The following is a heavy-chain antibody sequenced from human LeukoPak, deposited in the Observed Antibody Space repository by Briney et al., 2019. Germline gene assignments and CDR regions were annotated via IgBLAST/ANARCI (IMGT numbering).Heavy chain of an antibody. J-gene: IGHJ4*02. Sequence: PGRSLTLSCAPSGFTFNSYGMHWVRQAPGRVLEWVAVIWYDGSNKYYADSVKDRFTISRDNSKNTLYLQMNSVRAEDTAAYYCARGNYGDPFDYWGQGTLVTVSS. CDR3: ARGNYGDPFDY. D-gene: IGHD4-17*01. V-gene: IGHV3-33*01. CDR2: IWYDGSNK. CDR1: GFTFNSYG.